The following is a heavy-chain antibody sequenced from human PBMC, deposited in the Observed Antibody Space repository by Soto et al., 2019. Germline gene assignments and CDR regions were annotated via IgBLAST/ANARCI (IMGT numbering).Heavy chain of an antibody. J-gene: IGHJ6*02. D-gene: IGHD2-8*01. Sequence: GGSLRLSCAASGFTFSSYGMHWVRQAPGKGLEWVAVISYDGSNKYYADSVKGRFTISRDYSKNTLYLQMNSLRAEDTAVYYCAKNGPTTADSSYYYGMDVWGQGTTVTVSS. CDR2: ISYDGSNK. CDR1: GFTFSSYG. V-gene: IGHV3-30*18. CDR3: AKNGPTTADSSYYYGMDV.